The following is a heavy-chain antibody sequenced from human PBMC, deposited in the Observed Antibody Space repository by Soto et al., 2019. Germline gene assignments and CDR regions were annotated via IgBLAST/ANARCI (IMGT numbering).Heavy chain of an antibody. CDR1: SGSISSSNW. Sequence: SETLSLTCAVSSGSISSSNWWSWVRQPPGKGLEWIGEIYHSGSTNYNPSLKSRVTISVDKSKNQFSLKLSSVTAADTAVYYCARRITIFGVVTGWLDPWGQGTLVTVSS. CDR3: ARRITIFGVVTGWLDP. CDR2: IYHSGST. J-gene: IGHJ5*02. D-gene: IGHD3-3*01. V-gene: IGHV4-4*02.